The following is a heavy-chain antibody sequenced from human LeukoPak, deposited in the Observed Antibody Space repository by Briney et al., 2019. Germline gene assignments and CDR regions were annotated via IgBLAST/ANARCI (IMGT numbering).Heavy chain of an antibody. CDR3: AREPGDFNWFDP. V-gene: IGHV1-69*04. CDR1: GGTSSSYT. Sequence: ASVKVSCKASGGTSSSYTISWVRQAPGQGLEWMGRIIPILGIANYAQKFQGRVTITADKSTSTAYMELSSLRSEDAAVYYCAREPGDFNWFDPWGQGTLVTVSS. D-gene: IGHD2-2*01. J-gene: IGHJ5*02. CDR2: IIPILGIA.